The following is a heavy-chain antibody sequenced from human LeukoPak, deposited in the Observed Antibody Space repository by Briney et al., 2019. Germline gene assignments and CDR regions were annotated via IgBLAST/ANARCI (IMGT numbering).Heavy chain of an antibody. V-gene: IGHV3-66*02. CDR1: GFTFSDYY. CDR3: ARDRCSGGSCYGYYYGMDV. CDR2: IYSGGTT. J-gene: IGHJ6*02. D-gene: IGHD2-15*01. Sequence: PGGSLRLSCAASGFTFSDYYMSWIRQAPGMGLEWVSVIYSGGTTYYADSVKGRFTVSRDSSKNTLYLQMNSLRAEDTAVYYCARDRCSGGSCYGYYYGMDVWGQGTTVTVSS.